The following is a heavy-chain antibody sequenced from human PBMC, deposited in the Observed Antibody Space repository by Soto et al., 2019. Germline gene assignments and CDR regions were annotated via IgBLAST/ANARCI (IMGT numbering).Heavy chain of an antibody. CDR1: GYRFTSYW. Sequence: GESLKISCKGSGYRFTSYWIGWVRQMPGKGLEWMGIIYLGGSNTRYSPSSQGQVTISADKSISTAYLQWSSLKASDTAIYYCARQEYCSSTSCYTVDSWGQGTLVTVSS. D-gene: IGHD2-2*02. CDR2: IYLGGSNT. CDR3: ARQEYCSSTSCYTVDS. J-gene: IGHJ4*02. V-gene: IGHV5-51*01.